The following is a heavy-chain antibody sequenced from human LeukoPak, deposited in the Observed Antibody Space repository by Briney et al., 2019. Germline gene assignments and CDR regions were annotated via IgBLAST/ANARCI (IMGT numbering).Heavy chain of an antibody. J-gene: IGHJ4*02. CDR3: ARGQNLFDY. CDR1: GGSFSGYY. CDR2: INHSGST. Sequence: PSGTLSLTCAVYGGSFSGYYWSWIRQPPGKGLEWIGEINHSGSTNYNPSLKSRVTISVDTSKNQFSLKLSSVTAADTAVYYCARGQNLFDYWGQGTLVTVSS. V-gene: IGHV4-34*01.